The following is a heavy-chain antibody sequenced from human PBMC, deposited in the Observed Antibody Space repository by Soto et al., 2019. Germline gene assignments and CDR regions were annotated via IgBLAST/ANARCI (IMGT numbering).Heavy chain of an antibody. D-gene: IGHD2-2*01. CDR1: RLTFCSYA. CDR2: ISGSSIGT. Sequence: GGSLRLSRAASRLTFCSYAMSWVRQAPGEGVEWVSAISGSSIGTYYADSVKGRFTISRDNSKNTLYLQMNSLRVEDTALYYCASGGYCTSASCRPTYFDYWGQGIPVTVSS. V-gene: IGHV3-23*01. CDR3: ASGGYCTSASCRPTYFDY. J-gene: IGHJ4*02.